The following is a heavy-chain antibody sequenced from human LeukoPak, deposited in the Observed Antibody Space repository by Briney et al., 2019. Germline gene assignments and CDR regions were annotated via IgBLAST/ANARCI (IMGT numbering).Heavy chain of an antibody. CDR1: GYTFTSYG. D-gene: IGHD3-3*01. CDR3: ARARDYDFWSGYSPSSEYYFDY. Sequence: ASVKVSCKASGYTFTSYGISWVRQAPGQGLEWMGWISAYNGNTNYAQKLQGRVTMTTDTSTSTAYMELRSLRSDDTAVYYCARARDYDFWSGYSPSSEYYFDYWGQGTLVTVSS. V-gene: IGHV1-18*01. CDR2: ISAYNGNT. J-gene: IGHJ4*02.